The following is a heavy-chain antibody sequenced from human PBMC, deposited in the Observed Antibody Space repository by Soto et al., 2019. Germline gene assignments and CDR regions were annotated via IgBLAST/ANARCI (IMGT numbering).Heavy chain of an antibody. CDR2: INPNSGGT. CDR3: ARSSGGNFGIIIEGSNWFDP. J-gene: IGHJ5*02. V-gene: IGHV1-2*02. D-gene: IGHD3-3*01. Sequence: ASVKVSCKASGYTFTDYYMHWVRQAPGQGLEWMGWINPNSGGTNYAQKFQGRVTMTRDTSRSTVYMELRSLRSDDTAIYYCARSSGGNFGIIIEGSNWFDPWGQGTLVTVSS. CDR1: GYTFTDYY.